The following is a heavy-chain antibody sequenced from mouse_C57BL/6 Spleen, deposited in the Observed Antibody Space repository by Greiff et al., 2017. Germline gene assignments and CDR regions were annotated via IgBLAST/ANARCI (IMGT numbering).Heavy chain of an antibody. CDR1: GFTFSSYA. V-gene: IGHV5-4*03. Sequence: EVMLVESGGGLVKPGGSLKLSCAASGFTFSSYAMSWVRQTPEKRLEWVATISDGGSYTYYPDNVKGRFTISRDNAKNNLYLQMSHLKSEDTAMYYCARSITTAVAPYWYFDVWGTGTTVTVSS. D-gene: IGHD1-1*01. J-gene: IGHJ1*03. CDR2: ISDGGSYT. CDR3: ARSITTAVAPYWYFDV.